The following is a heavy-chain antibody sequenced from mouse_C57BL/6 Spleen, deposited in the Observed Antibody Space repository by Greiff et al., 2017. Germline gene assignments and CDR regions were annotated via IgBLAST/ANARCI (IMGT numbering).Heavy chain of an antibody. D-gene: IGHD1-1*01. CDR2: IYPGGGYT. CDR1: GYTFTNYW. CDR3: ARRYYGSSYVGYYFDY. V-gene: IGHV1-63*01. J-gene: IGHJ2*01. Sequence: VKLVESGAELVRPGTSVKMSCKASGYTFTNYWIGWAKQRPGHGLEWIGDIYPGGGYTNYNEKFKGKATLTADKSSSTAYMQFSSLTSEDSAIYYCARRYYGSSYVGYYFDYWGQGTTLTVSS.